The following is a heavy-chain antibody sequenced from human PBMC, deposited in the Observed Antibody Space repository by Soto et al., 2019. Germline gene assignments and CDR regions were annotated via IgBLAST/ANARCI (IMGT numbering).Heavy chain of an antibody. J-gene: IGHJ6*02. D-gene: IGHD3-10*01. CDR3: AGQPTAGSYYDLGSYYYYYAMYV. CDR2: IYYSGST. Sequence: SETLPLPCTVSGGPISSNSYYWGWIRQPPRKGLEWIGSIYYSGSTYYNPSLKSRVTISVDTSKNQFSLKLSSVTAADTAVYYCAGQPTAGSYYDLGSYYYYYAMYVWGQGTTVTVSS. CDR1: GGPISSNSYY. V-gene: IGHV4-39*01.